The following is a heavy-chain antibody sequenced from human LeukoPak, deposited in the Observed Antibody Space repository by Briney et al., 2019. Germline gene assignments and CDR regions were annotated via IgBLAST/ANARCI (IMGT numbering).Heavy chain of an antibody. CDR1: GYTFTSYG. D-gene: IGHD3-10*01. V-gene: IGHV1-18*01. J-gene: IGHJ4*02. CDR2: ISAYNGNT. CDR3: ARGNGLLWFGESLYY. Sequence: ASVKVSCKASGYTFTSYGISWVRQAPGQGLEWMGWISAYNGNTNYAQKLQGRVTMTTDTSTSTAYMELRSLRSDDTAVYYCARGNGLLWFGESLYYWGQGTLVTVSS.